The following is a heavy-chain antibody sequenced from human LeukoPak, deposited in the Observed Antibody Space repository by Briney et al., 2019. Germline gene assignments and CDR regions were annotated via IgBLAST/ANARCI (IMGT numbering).Heavy chain of an antibody. CDR1: GGSISSSY. CDR3: ARDTPENHAFDI. CDR2: IYYSGTT. Sequence: SETLSLTCTISGGSISSSYWSWIRQPPGKGLEWIGYIYYSGTTNYNPSLKSRVTISIGTSKNQFSLKLSSVTAADTAVYYCARDTPENHAFDIWGQGTMVTVSS. J-gene: IGHJ3*02. V-gene: IGHV4-59*01.